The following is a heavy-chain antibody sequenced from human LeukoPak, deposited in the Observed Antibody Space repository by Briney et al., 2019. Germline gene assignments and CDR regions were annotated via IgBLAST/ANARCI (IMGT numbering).Heavy chain of an antibody. CDR2: ISWPSSDR. V-gene: IGHV3-9*01. J-gene: IGHJ4*02. D-gene: IGHD3-22*01. CDR1: GFSFGDFA. CDR3: ARDLGGTMIVVAAFDY. Sequence: GGSLRLSCTASGFSFGDFAMHWVRQAPGKGLEWVSGISWPSSDRGYADSVKGRFTISRDNAQKSLYLQMNSLRAEDTAVYYCARDLGGTMIVVAAFDYWGQGTLVTVSS.